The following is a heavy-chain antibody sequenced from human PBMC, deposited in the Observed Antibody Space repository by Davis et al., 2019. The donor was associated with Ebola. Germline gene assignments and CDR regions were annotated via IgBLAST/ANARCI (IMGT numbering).Heavy chain of an antibody. Sequence: GESLKISCKASGYRFTSSWIGWVRQMPGKGLDWMGIIYPRDSDTRYSPSFQGQVTISADKSITTAYLQCSSLKASDTAMYYCARHLCCSGGSCYSCHYYYGMDVWGQGTTVTVSS. V-gene: IGHV5-51*01. D-gene: IGHD2-15*01. CDR3: ARHLCCSGGSCYSCHYYYGMDV. CDR2: IYPRDSDT. J-gene: IGHJ6*02. CDR1: GYRFTSSW.